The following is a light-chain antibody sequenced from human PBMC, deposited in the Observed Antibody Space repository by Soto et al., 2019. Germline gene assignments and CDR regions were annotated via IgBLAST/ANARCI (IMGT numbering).Light chain of an antibody. J-gene: IGKJ3*01. CDR1: QSLVHTNGYSY. V-gene: IGKV2-28*01. Sequence: DIVMTQSPLSLPVTPGEPASMSCRSSQSLVHTNGYSYVDWYLQKPGQSPQLLIYMGSNRASGVPCRFSGSGSGTDFTLKISRVEAEDVRVYYCMESLQAPFTFGHGTKVDL. CDR2: MGS. CDR3: MESLQAPFT.